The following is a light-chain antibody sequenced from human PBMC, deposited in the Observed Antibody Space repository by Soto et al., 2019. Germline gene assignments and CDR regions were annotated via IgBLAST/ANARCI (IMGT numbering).Light chain of an antibody. Sequence: DIQMTQSPSSLSASAGDRVTITCRASQGIRNNLAWYQQKPGKVPKLLIYAASTLQPGVPSRFSGSGSGTDFSLTISSLQPEDVATYYCQQYDSSSPTFGQGTKLEIK. CDR1: QGIRNN. CDR3: QQYDSSSPT. CDR2: AAS. J-gene: IGKJ2*01. V-gene: IGKV1-27*01.